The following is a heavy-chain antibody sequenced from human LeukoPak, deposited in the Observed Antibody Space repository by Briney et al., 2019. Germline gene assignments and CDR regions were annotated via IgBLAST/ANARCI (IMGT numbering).Heavy chain of an antibody. D-gene: IGHD3-3*01. CDR1: GGSINSGGYY. CDR2: IYYSGST. Sequence: PSETLSLTCTVSGGSINSGGYYWGWIRQPPGKGLEWIGSIYYSGSTYYNPSLKSRVTISVDTSRKQFSLKLSSVTAADTAVYYCARAYDFWSGYYRRGFDYWGQGTLVTVSS. J-gene: IGHJ4*02. V-gene: IGHV4-39*01. CDR3: ARAYDFWSGYYRRGFDY.